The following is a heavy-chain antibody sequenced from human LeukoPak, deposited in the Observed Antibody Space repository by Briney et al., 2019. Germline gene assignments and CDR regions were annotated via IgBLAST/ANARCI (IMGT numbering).Heavy chain of an antibody. CDR1: GYTFTSYG. D-gene: IGHD3-22*01. V-gene: IGHV1-18*01. J-gene: IGHJ4*02. Sequence: ASVKVSCKASGYTFTSYGISWVRQAPGQGLEWMGWISAYNGNTNYAQKLQGRVTMTTDTSTSTAYMELRSLRSDDTAVYYCARAGNYDSSGYPYDYWGQGTLVTVSS. CDR2: ISAYNGNT. CDR3: ARAGNYDSSGYPYDY.